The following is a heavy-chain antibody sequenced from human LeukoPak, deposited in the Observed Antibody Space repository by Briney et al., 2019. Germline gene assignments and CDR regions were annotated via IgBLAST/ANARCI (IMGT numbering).Heavy chain of an antibody. V-gene: IGHV4-61*02. CDR3: ARDREVGATGYYFDY. D-gene: IGHD1-26*01. CDR1: GGSISSGSYY. Sequence: SQTLSLTCTVSGGSISSGSYYWSWIRQPAGKGLEWIGRIYTSGSTTYNSSLKSRVTISLDTSKNHFSLRLSSVTAADTAVYYCARDREVGATGYYFDYWGQGTLVTVSS. J-gene: IGHJ4*02. CDR2: IYTSGST.